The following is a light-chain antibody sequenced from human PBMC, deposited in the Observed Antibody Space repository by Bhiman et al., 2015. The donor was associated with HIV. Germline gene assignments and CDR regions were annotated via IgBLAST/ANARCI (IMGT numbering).Light chain of an antibody. CDR3: NSRDSSGNIWI. CDR1: SLRSYY. Sequence: SSELTQDPAVSVALGQTVRITCQGDSLRSYYASWYQQKPGQAPVLVIYGKNNRPSGIPDRFSASSSGNTTSLTITGAQAEDEADYYCNSRDSSGNIWIFGGGTNLTVL. V-gene: IGLV3-19*01. CDR2: GKN. J-gene: IGLJ2*01.